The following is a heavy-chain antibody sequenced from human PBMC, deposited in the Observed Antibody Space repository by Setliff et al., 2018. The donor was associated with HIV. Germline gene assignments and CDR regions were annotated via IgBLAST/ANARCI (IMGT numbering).Heavy chain of an antibody. CDR2: IYSSGST. D-gene: IGHD3-22*01. CDR3: ARHVARFDYDTGGYYVSHFDY. J-gene: IGHJ4*02. CDR1: GDSISSGTYY. V-gene: IGHV4-61*02. Sequence: SETLSLTCTVSGDSISSGTYYWSWIRQPAGKGLEWIGRIYSSGSTNYNPSLESRVTISVDTSKNQFSVRLSSVSAADTAVYFCARHVARFDYDTGGYYVSHFDYWGQGTQVTVSS.